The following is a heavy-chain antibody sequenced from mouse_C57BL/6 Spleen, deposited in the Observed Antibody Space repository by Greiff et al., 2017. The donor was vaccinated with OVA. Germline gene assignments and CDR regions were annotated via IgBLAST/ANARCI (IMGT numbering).Heavy chain of an antibody. CDR1: GFTFSSYA. CDR3: TREADYYGSSPFDY. J-gene: IGHJ2*01. CDR2: ISSGGDYI. Sequence: EVKLMESGEGLVKPGGSLKLSCAASGFTFSSYAMSWVRQTPEKRLEWVAYISSGGDYIYYADTVKGRFTISRDNARNTLYLQMSSLKSEDTAMYYCTREADYYGSSPFDYWGQGTTLTVSS. V-gene: IGHV5-9-1*02. D-gene: IGHD1-1*01.